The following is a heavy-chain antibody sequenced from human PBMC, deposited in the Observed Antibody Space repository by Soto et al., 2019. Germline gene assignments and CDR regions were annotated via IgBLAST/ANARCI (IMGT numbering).Heavy chain of an antibody. D-gene: IGHD5-12*01. J-gene: IGHJ4*02. Sequence: SETLSLTCTLSGASVSSAEHYWSWIRQPPGKGLEWIGYTYYSGGSYYNASLQRRVSISVDTSQNQFSLKLTSVTAADTAVYYCARFSGYDPAGAALKWGPGVLLTGFS. V-gene: IGHV4-30-4*01. CDR1: GASVSSAEHY. CDR2: TYYSGGS. CDR3: ARFSGYDPAGAALK.